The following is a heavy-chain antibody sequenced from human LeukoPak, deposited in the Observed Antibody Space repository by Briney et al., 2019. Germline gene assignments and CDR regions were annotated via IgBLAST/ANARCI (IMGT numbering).Heavy chain of an antibody. CDR1: GGSLSNYY. J-gene: IGHJ6*03. V-gene: IGHV4-59*01. CDR2: IYYSGST. D-gene: IGHD6-6*01. CDR3: SRDWRVSARPGYMDV. Sequence: PSETLSLTCTVSGGSLSNYYWSWIRQPPGKGLEWIGYIYYSGSTKYNPSLKSRDTISVDTSKNQFSLRLSSVTAADTAVYYFSRDWRVSARPGYMDVWGKGTTGTVSS.